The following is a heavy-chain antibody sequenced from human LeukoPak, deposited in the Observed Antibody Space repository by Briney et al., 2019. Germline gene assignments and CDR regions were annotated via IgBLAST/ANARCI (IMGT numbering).Heavy chain of an antibody. Sequence: GASVKVSCKASGYTFTGYYMHWVRQAPGQGLEWMGWINPNSGGTNYAQKFQDRVTLTRDTSISTAYMELSRLTSDDTAVYFCARLAPGFDFWTGSYYLDYWGQGTLVTVSS. CDR3: ARLAPGFDFWTGSYYLDY. J-gene: IGHJ4*02. D-gene: IGHD3/OR15-3a*01. V-gene: IGHV1-2*02. CDR1: GYTFTGYY. CDR2: INPNSGGT.